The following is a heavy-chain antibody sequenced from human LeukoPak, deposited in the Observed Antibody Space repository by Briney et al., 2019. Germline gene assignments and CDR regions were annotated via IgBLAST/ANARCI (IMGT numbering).Heavy chain of an antibody. J-gene: IGHJ4*02. Sequence: GRSLRLSCAASGFTFSDYYMNWVRQAPGKGLEWVSSISSSSSYIYYADSVKGRFTISRDNAKNSLYLQMNSLRAEDTAVYYCAREIGIAAAGTRAWGQGTLVTVSS. V-gene: IGHV3-21*01. CDR3: AREIGIAAAGTRA. D-gene: IGHD6-13*01. CDR2: ISSSSSYI. CDR1: GFTFSDYY.